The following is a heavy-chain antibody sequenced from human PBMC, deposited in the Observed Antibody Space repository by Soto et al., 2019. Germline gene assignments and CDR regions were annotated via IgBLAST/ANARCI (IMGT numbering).Heavy chain of an antibody. V-gene: IGHV4-59*01. Sequence: SETLSLTCTVSGGSISSYYWSWIRQPPGKGLEWIGYIYYSGSTNYNPSLKSRVTISVDTSKNQFSLKLSSVTAADTAVYYCARDRYYYGSGSYYNAGWFDPWGQGTLVTVSS. CDR1: GGSISSYY. J-gene: IGHJ5*02. CDR2: IYYSGST. CDR3: ARDRYYYGSGSYYNAGWFDP. D-gene: IGHD3-10*01.